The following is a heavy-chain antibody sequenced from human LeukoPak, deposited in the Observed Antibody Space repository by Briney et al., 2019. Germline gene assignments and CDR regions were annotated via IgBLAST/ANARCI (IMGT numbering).Heavy chain of an antibody. V-gene: IGHV3-30*18. CDR2: ISYDGSNK. D-gene: IGHD5-18*01. CDR1: GFTFSSSG. Sequence: GGSLRLSCAASGFTFSSSGMHWVRQAPGKGLEWVAVISYDGSNKYYADSVKGRFTFSRDNSKNTLYLQMNSLRAEDTAVYYCAKGSMVTMFDYWGQGTLVTVSS. J-gene: IGHJ4*02. CDR3: AKGSMVTMFDY.